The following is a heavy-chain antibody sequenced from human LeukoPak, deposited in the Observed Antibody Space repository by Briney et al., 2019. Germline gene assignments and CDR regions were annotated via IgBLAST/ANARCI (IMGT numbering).Heavy chain of an antibody. Sequence: GGSLRLSCAASGFTFSSYGMHWVRLAPGKGLEWVAVISYDGSNKYYADSVKGRFTISRDNSKNTLYLQMNSLRAEDTAVYYCAKDRREWLLGWFDPWGQGTLVTVSS. CDR3: AKDRREWLLGWFDP. CDR1: GFTFSSYG. CDR2: ISYDGSNK. D-gene: IGHD3-3*01. V-gene: IGHV3-30*18. J-gene: IGHJ5*02.